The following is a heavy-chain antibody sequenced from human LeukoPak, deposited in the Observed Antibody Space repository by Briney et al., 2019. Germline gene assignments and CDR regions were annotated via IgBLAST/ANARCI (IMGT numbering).Heavy chain of an antibody. CDR2: VDYTGGT. V-gene: IGHV4-59*11. J-gene: IGHJ4*02. D-gene: IGHD3-10*01. CDR1: GASINDHY. Sequence: PSETLSLTCSVSGASINDHYWSWIRQPPGKGLEWIGYVDYTGGTIYNPSLKSRVTTSLDRSKNQFSLSLSSLTAADTAVYFCVRDRELTYWGQGILVTVSS. CDR3: VRDRELTY.